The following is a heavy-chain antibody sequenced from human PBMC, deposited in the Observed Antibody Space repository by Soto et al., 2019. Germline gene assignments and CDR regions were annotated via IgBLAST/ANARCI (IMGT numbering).Heavy chain of an antibody. J-gene: IGHJ6*02. CDR1: GFTFSSYG. Sequence: QVQLVESGGGVVQPGRSLRLSCAAAGFTFSSYGMHWVRQAPCKGLEWVAVIWYDGSNKYYADSVKGRFTISRDNSKNTLYLQMNSLRAEDTAVYYCARAPTTVTANYYYYYGMDVWGQGTTVTVSS. V-gene: IGHV3-33*01. CDR3: ARAPTTVTANYYYYYGMDV. CDR2: IWYDGSNK. D-gene: IGHD4-17*01.